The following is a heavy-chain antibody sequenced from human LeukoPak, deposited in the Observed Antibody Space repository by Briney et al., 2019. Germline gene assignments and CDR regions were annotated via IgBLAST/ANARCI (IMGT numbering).Heavy chain of an antibody. CDR1: GYSFSSYW. CDR2: IYPGDSDT. CDR3: ERRDGSSWSFDY. J-gene: IGHJ4*02. V-gene: IGHV5-51*01. D-gene: IGHD6-13*01. Sequence: PGESLKISCKGSGYSFSSYWIGWVRQMPGKGLEGMGIIYPGDSDTRYSPSFQGQVTISAAKSISTAYLQWSSLKASDTAMYYCERRDGSSWSFDYWGQGTLVTVSS.